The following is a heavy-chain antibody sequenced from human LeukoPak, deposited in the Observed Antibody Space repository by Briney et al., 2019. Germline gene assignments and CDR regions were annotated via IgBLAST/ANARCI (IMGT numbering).Heavy chain of an antibody. CDR3: AKDGSHDYGDYEVVYYFDY. Sequence: GGSLRLSCAASGFTFSSYGMHWVRQAPGKGLEWVAVISYDGSNKYYADSVKGRFTISRDNSKNTLYLQMNSLRAEDTAVYYCAKDGSHDYGDYEVVYYFDYWGQGTLVTVSS. CDR2: ISYDGSNK. D-gene: IGHD4-17*01. V-gene: IGHV3-30*18. J-gene: IGHJ4*02. CDR1: GFTFSSYG.